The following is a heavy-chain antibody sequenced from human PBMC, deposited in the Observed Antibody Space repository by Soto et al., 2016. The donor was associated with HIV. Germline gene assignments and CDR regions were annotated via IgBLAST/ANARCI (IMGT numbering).Heavy chain of an antibody. Sequence: QVRLQQWGTRLLKPSETLSLTCAVYGTPFKNYYWAWMRQAPGKGLEWIGEISYRGDVDYNLSFKNRVNISIDTFKNQFSLRLKNVTAADTASYYCARHVQMVTPYFDSWGQG. J-gene: IGHJ5*01. D-gene: IGHD2-15*01. CDR2: ISYRGDV. CDR1: GTPFKNYY. CDR3: ARHVQMVTPYFDS. V-gene: IGHV4-34*02.